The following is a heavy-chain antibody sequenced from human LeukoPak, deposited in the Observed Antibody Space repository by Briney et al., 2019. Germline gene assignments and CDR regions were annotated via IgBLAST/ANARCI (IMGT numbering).Heavy chain of an antibody. J-gene: IGHJ1*01. CDR2: ISGSGGST. CDR1: GFTFSSYA. V-gene: IGHV3-23*01. CDR3: AKGPPLPQYFQY. Sequence: PGGSLRLSCAASGFTFSSYAMSWVRQAPGKGLEWVSAISGSGGSTYYADSVKGRFTISRDNSKNTLYLQMNSLRVEDTAIYYCAKGPPLPQYFQYWGQGTLVTVSS.